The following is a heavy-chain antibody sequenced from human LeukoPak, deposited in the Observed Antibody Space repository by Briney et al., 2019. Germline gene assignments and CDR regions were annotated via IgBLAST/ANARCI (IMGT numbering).Heavy chain of an antibody. CDR1: GYSFVGYG. J-gene: IGHJ4*02. V-gene: IGHV1-18*01. CDR3: ARHLDSGIVGAPRTHVYFDY. Sequence: ASVKVSCKASGYSFVGYGITWVRQAPGQGLEWMGWFNPENGNTNYAQKVQGRVTMTADTSTSTSYMELRSLRSDDTAVYYCARHLDSGIVGAPRTHVYFDYWGQGTLVTVSS. CDR2: FNPENGNT. D-gene: IGHD1-26*01.